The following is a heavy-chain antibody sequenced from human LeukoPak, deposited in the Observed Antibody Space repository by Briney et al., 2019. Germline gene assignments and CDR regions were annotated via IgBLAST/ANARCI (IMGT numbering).Heavy chain of an antibody. V-gene: IGHV4-59*01. CDR2: IYYSGST. J-gene: IGHJ4*02. CDR3: ASLGSRLETTGAGFDY. Sequence: SETLSLTCTVSGDSIRSAFWTWIRQPPGKGLEWIGYIYYSGSTNYNPSLNSRVTISLDTSKNQFSLNLSSMTAADTAVYYCASLGSRLETTGAGFDYWGQGTLVTVSS. CDR1: GDSIRSAF. D-gene: IGHD1-26*01.